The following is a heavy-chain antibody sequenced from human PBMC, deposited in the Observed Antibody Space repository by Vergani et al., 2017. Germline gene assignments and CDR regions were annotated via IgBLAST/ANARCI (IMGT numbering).Heavy chain of an antibody. CDR2: IYYTGTT. CDR1: GVSIGSNSYY. V-gene: IGHV4-39*01. Sequence: QLQLQESGPGLVKPSETLSLTCTVSGVSIGSNSYYWGWIRQPPGKGLEWIGTIYYTGTTYYNEAHKSRLTISVDTSKNQFSLKLSSVTAADTAVYYCARERSGPTKSSFDYWGQGTLVTVSS. D-gene: IGHD5-12*01. CDR3: ARERSGPTKSSFDY. J-gene: IGHJ4*02.